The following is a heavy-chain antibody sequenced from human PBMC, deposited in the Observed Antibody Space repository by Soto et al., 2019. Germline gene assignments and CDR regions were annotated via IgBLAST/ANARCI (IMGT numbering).Heavy chain of an antibody. Sequence: QVQLVESGGGVVQPGRSLTLSCAASGFTFSTYAMHWVRQAPGKGLEWVAVLSYDGSNKYYADSVKGRFTISRDNSKNTLYLQMNSLRAEDTAVYYCARVVSAAMYYYYGMDVWGQGTTVTVSS. J-gene: IGHJ6*02. CDR3: ARVVSAAMYYYYGMDV. CDR1: GFTFSTYA. CDR2: LSYDGSNK. D-gene: IGHD2-2*01. V-gene: IGHV3-30*03.